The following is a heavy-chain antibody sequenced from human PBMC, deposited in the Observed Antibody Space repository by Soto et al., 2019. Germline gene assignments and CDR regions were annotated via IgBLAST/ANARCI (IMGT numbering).Heavy chain of an antibody. CDR2: ISDRGGST. CDR3: VRDRSGSYLEGFDY. J-gene: IGHJ4*02. V-gene: IGHV3-23*01. Sequence: EVQVLESGGGLVQPGGSLRLSCAASGFTLSNFAMSWVRQAPGKGLEWVAVISDRGGSTDYAASVKGRFTISRDNARNSLFLEMKSLRSEDTAVYSCVRDRSGSYLEGFDYWGQGTLVTVSS. D-gene: IGHD1-26*01. CDR1: GFTLSNFA.